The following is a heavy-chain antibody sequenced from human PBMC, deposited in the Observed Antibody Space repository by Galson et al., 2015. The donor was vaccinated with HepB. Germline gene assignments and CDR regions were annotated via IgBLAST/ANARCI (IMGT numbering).Heavy chain of an antibody. J-gene: IGHJ4*02. CDR3: AREPPGPTLDS. CDR1: GFTFSDYW. V-gene: IGHV3-7*03. Sequence: SLRLSCAASGFTFSDYWMTWVRQAPGKGLEWVANIKEDGRETFYVGSVEGRFTISRDNTKNSLYLQMNSLRVEDSAVYFCAREPPGPTLDSWGLGTLVTVSS. CDR2: IKEDGRET.